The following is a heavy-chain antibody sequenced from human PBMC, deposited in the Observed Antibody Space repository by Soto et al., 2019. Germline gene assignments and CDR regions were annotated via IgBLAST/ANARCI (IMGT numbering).Heavy chain of an antibody. CDR1: RFIFISYG. Sequence: QVQLVESGGGVVQPGRSLRLSCAAPRFIFISYGMHWVRQAPGKGLEWLAVTSYDGNNKYYGDSVKGRFTISRDESKNTLSQQMNSLRPEDTAVYYCASTVDTTMVTWALGNWGQGTLVTVSS. D-gene: IGHD5-18*01. CDR2: TSYDGNNK. CDR3: ASTVDTTMVTWALGN. V-gene: IGHV3-30*03. J-gene: IGHJ1*01.